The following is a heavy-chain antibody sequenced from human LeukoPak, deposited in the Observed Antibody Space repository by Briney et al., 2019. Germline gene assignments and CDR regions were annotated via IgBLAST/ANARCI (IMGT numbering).Heavy chain of an antibody. CDR3: ARAGSYYFDY. J-gene: IGHJ4*02. D-gene: IGHD6-19*01. V-gene: IGHV3-74*01. CDR1: GSTFSTSG. Sequence: GGSLRLSCAASGSTFSTSGVHWVREAPGEGLVWVSRMNGDGTTIDYADSVKGRFTISRDNAKNTLYLQMNSLRAEDTAVYYCARAGSYYFDYWGQGTLVTVPS. CDR2: MNGDGTTI.